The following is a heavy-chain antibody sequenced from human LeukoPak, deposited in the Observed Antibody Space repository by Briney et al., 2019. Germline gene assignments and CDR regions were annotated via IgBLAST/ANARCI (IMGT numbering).Heavy chain of an antibody. CDR3: ARVRADSSGYFDY. V-gene: IGHV4-30-2*01. J-gene: IGHJ4*02. CDR2: IYHSGST. D-gene: IGHD3-22*01. Sequence: SETLSLTCAVSGGSLSSGGYSWSWIRQPPGKGLEWIGYIYHSGSTYYNPSLKSRVTISVDRSKNQFSLKLSSVTAADTAVYYCARVRADSSGYFDYWGQGTLVTVSS. CDR1: GGSLSSGGYS.